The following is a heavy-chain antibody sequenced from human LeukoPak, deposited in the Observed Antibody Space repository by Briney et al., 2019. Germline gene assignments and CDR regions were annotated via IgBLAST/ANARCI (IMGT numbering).Heavy chain of an antibody. J-gene: IGHJ4*02. Sequence: GGSLRLSCAASGFTFSSYAMSWVRQAPGKGLEWVSAISGSGGSTYYADSVKGRFTISRDNSKNTLYLQMNSLRAEDTAVYYCANLGARSGWYGYGDYWGQGTLVTVSS. D-gene: IGHD6-19*01. CDR2: ISGSGGST. CDR3: ANLGARSGWYGYGDY. CDR1: GFTFSSYA. V-gene: IGHV3-23*01.